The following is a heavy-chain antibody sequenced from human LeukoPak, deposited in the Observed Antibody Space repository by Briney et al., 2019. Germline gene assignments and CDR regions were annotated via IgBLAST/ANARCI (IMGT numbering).Heavy chain of an antibody. Sequence: TGGSLRLSCAASGFTVSSNYMSWVRQAPGKGLEWVSVIYSGGSTYYADSVKGRFTISRDNSKNTLYLQMNSLRAEDTAVYYCFVDTAIITRGLDDYWGQETLVTVSS. V-gene: IGHV3-66*01. CDR2: IYSGGST. CDR3: FVDTAIITRGLDDY. D-gene: IGHD5-18*01. CDR1: GFTVSSNY. J-gene: IGHJ4*02.